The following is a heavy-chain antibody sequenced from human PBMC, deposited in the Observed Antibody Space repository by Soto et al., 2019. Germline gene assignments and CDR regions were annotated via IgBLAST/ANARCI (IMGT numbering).Heavy chain of an antibody. CDR2: ISGSGGST. J-gene: IGHJ4*02. CDR1: GFTVSGYG. V-gene: IGHV3-23*01. Sequence: RGSLRLSCAASGFTVSGYGMSWVRQAPGKGLEWVSAISGSGGSTYYADSVKGRFTISRDNSKNTLYLQMNSLRAEDTAVYYCAKEIALQDYWGQGTLVTVSS. CDR3: AKEIALQDY.